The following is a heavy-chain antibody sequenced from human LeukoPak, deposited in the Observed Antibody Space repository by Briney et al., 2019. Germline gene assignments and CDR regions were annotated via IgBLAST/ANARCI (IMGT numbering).Heavy chain of an antibody. J-gene: IGHJ4*02. CDR2: ISAYNGNT. D-gene: IGHD5/OR15-5a*01. Sequence: ASVKVSCKASGYTFTTYDISWVRQAPGQGLEWMGWISAYNGNTNYAQKLQGRVTMTPDTSTSTAYMELRSLRSDDTAVYYCARGKASQSTNYFDYWGQGTLVTVSS. CDR3: ARGKASQSTNYFDY. CDR1: GYTFTTYD. V-gene: IGHV1-18*01.